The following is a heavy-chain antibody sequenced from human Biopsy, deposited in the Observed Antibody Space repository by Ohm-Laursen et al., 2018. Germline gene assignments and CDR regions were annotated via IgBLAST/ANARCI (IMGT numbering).Heavy chain of an antibody. D-gene: IGHD4/OR15-4a*01. CDR1: GGSFSGYD. J-gene: IGHJ3*01. V-gene: IGHV4-34*01. Sequence: GTLSLTCAVDGGSFSGYDWTWIRQPPGKGLEWVGEFSHTGTTIYNPSLKSRLTISVDKSRNHFSLRLTSVTAADTATYFCARGPYGDNAGAFDVWGQGTVVTVSS. CDR2: FSHTGTT. CDR3: ARGPYGDNAGAFDV.